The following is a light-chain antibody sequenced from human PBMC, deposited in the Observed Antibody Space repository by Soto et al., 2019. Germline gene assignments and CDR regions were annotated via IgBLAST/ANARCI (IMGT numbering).Light chain of an antibody. CDR1: SSNIGAGYD. CDR2: GNS. CDR3: HFYDSSLSGPGV. V-gene: IGLV1-40*01. Sequence: QSVLTQPPSVSGAPGQRVTISCTGSSSNIGAGYDVHWYQQLPGTAPKLLIYGNSNRPAGVPDRFSGSKSGTSSTLAITGLQAEDESAYHCHFYDSSLSGPGVFGGGTKLTVL. J-gene: IGLJ3*02.